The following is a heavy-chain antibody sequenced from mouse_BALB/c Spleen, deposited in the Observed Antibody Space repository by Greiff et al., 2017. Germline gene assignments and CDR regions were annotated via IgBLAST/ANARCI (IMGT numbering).Heavy chain of an antibody. Sequence: QVQLQQPGAELVRPGASVKLSCKAPGYTFTSYWINWVKQRPGQGLEWIGNIYPSDSYTNYNQKFKDKATLTVDKSSSTAYMQLSSPTSEDSAVYYCTRKEYDAHYCDYWGQGTTPTVSS. V-gene: IGHV1-69*02. J-gene: IGHJ2*01. CDR2: IYPSDSYT. CDR3: TRKEYDAHYCDY. CDR1: GYTFTSYW. D-gene: IGHD2-14*01.